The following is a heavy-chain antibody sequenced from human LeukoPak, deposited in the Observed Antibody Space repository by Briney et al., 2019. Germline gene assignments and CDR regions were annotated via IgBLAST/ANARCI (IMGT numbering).Heavy chain of an antibody. Sequence: ASVKVSCKASGYTFTSYGISWVRQAPGQGLEWMGWINPNSGGTNYAQKFQGRVTMTRDTSISTAYMELSRLRSDDTAVYYCARLYWVTDAFDIWGQGTMVTVSS. V-gene: IGHV1-2*02. J-gene: IGHJ3*02. CDR3: ARLYWVTDAFDI. D-gene: IGHD2-15*01. CDR1: GYTFTSYG. CDR2: INPNSGGT.